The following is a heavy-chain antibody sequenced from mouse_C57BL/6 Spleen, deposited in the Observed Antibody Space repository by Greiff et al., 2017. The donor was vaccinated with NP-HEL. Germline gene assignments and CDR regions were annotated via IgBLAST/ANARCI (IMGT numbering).Heavy chain of an antibody. CDR2: IDPSDSYT. V-gene: IGHV1-50*01. CDR1: GYTFTSYW. D-gene: IGHD2-5*01. Sequence: QVQLQQPGAELVKPGASVKLSCKASGYTFTSYWMQWVKQRPGQGLEWIGEIDPSDSYTNYNQKFKGKATLTVDTSSSTAYMQLSSLTSEDSAVYYWARSGYSNSAWFAYWGQGTLVTVSA. CDR3: ARSGYSNSAWFAY. J-gene: IGHJ3*01.